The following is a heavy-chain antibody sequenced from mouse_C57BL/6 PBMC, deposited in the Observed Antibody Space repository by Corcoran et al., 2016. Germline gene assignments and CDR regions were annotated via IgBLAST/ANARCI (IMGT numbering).Heavy chain of an antibody. V-gene: IGHV9-3*01. J-gene: IGHJ2*01. CDR1: GYTFTTYG. Sequence: QIQLVQSGPELKKPGETVKISCKASGYTFTTYGMSWVKQAPGKGLKWMGWINTYSGVPTYADDFKGRFAFSLETSASTAYLQINNLKNEDTATYFCARLEGDGYYGYWGQGTTLTVSS. CDR2: INTYSGVP. CDR3: ARLEGDGYYGY. D-gene: IGHD2-3*01.